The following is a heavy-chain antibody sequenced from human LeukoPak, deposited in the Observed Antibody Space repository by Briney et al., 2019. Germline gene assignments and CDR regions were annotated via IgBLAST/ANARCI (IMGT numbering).Heavy chain of an antibody. V-gene: IGHV3-30*18. CDR2: ISGDGKTY. CDR1: GVTLSRFG. Sequence: GMSLRLSCAGSGVTLSRFGMDWVRQAPGKGLEWVAVISGDGKTYKYADSVKGRVTISRDNSKNTVFLQMNSLRADDTAVYYCAKERGRYSASDIWGQGTMVTVSS. CDR3: AKERGRYSASDI. D-gene: IGHD4-4*01. J-gene: IGHJ3*02.